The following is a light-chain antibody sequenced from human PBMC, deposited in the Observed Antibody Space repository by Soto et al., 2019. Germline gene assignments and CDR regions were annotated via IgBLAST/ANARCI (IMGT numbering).Light chain of an antibody. CDR1: SSDVGGYNY. CDR3: SSYAGSDNLV. Sequence: QSALTQPPSASGSPGQSVTISCTGTSSDVGGYNYVSWYQQHPGKAPKLMIYEVSQRPSGVPDRFSGSKSGNTASLTVSGLQAEDKADYYCSSYAGSDNLVFGGGTKLTVL. J-gene: IGLJ2*01. CDR2: EVS. V-gene: IGLV2-8*01.